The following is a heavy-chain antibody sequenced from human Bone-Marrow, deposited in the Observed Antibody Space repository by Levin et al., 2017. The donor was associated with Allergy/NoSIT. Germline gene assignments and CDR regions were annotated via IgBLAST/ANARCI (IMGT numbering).Heavy chain of an antibody. CDR1: GYTFTYYT. V-gene: IGHV1-18*01. D-gene: IGHD5-18*01. CDR3: ARMVDAAMVLAFDY. CDR2: ISGYNGDT. Sequence: WASVKVSCKASGYTFTYYTIGWVRLAPGQGPEWMGWISGYNGDTKSAQKFQGRVSMTTDTSTSTAYMELRNLRSDDTAVYYCARMVDAAMVLAFDYWGQGTLVTVSS. J-gene: IGHJ4*02.